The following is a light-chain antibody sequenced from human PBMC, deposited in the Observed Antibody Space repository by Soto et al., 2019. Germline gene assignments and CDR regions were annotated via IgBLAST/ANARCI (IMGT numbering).Light chain of an antibody. CDR1: QSVGSS. CDR2: DAS. CDR3: QHRSSWPRT. J-gene: IGKJ3*01. Sequence: EIVLTQSPATLSLSPGERATLSCRASQSVGSSLAWYQQKPGQAPKLLIYDASNRATGIPARFSGSGSGTDFTLTISSLEPEDFTVYYCQHRSSWPRTFGPGTKVDI. V-gene: IGKV3-11*01.